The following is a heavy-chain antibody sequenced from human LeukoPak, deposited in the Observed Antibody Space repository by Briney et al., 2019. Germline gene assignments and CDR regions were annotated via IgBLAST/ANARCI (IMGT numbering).Heavy chain of an antibody. Sequence: SETLSLTCAVYGGSFSGYYWSLIRQPPGKGLEWIGEINHSGSTNYNPSLKSQVTISVDTSKNQFSLKLSSVTAADTAVYYCARGSYYYGSGSYSRKNDYWGQGTLVTVSS. V-gene: IGHV4-34*01. CDR3: ARGSYYYGSGSYSRKNDY. CDR2: INHSGST. CDR1: GGSFSGYY. J-gene: IGHJ4*02. D-gene: IGHD3-10*01.